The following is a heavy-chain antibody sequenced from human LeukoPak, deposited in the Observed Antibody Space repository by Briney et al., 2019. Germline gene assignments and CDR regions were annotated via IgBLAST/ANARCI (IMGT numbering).Heavy chain of an antibody. Sequence: QSGGSLRLSCAASGFTFSGYAMSWVRQAPGKGLEWVSGILDSGYSTYCANSVKGRFTISRDNSNNTLYLQMNSLRAEDTAVYYCAKLGGHPLHNYYVGVWGKGTTVAVSS. CDR1: GFTFSGYA. V-gene: IGHV3-23*01. CDR3: AKLGGHPLHNYYVGV. CDR2: ILDSGYST. J-gene: IGHJ6*03. D-gene: IGHD3-16*01.